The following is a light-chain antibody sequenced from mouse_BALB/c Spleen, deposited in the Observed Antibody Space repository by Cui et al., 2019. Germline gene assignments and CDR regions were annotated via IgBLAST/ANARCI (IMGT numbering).Light chain of an antibody. Sequence: DVQTTQSPSYLAASPGEPITINCRASKSISRSLAWYQEKPGKTNKLLIYSGSTLQSGIPSRFSGSGSGTDFTLTISSLEPEDFAMYYCQQHNENPYTFGAGTKLELK. CDR2: SGS. CDR1: KSISRS. V-gene: IGKV16-104*01. J-gene: IGKJ5*01. CDR3: QQHNENPYT.